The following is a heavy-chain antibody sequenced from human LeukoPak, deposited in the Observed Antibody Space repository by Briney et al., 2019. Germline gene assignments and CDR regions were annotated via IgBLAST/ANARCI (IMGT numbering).Heavy chain of an antibody. CDR3: AKRGVVIRVILVGFHKEAYYFDS. V-gene: IGHV3-23*01. CDR2: MSDSGGRT. CDR1: GFTFSSNA. D-gene: IGHD3-22*01. Sequence: GGSLRLSCAASGFTFSSNAMSWVRQAPGKGLEWVAGMSDSGGRTNYADSVKGRFTISRDNPKNTLYLQMNSLRAEDTAVYFCAKRGVVIRVILVGFHKEAYYFDSWGQGALVTVSS. J-gene: IGHJ4*02.